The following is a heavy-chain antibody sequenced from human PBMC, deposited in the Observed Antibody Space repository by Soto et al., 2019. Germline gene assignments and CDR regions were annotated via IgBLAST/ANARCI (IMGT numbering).Heavy chain of an antibody. Sequence: GGSLRLSCAASGFTFSSYGMHWVRQAPGKGLEWVAVIWYDGSNKYYADSVKGRFTISRDNSKNTLYLQMNSLRAEDTAVYYCARESRGYGDYHYYYMDVWGKGTTVTVSS. CDR1: GFTFSSYG. J-gene: IGHJ6*03. CDR2: IWYDGSNK. CDR3: ARESRGYGDYHYYYMDV. D-gene: IGHD4-17*01. V-gene: IGHV3-33*01.